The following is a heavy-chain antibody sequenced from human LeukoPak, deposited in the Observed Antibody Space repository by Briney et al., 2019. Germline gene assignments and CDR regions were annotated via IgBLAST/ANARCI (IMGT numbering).Heavy chain of an antibody. D-gene: IGHD3-22*01. V-gene: IGHV4-39*01. Sequence: SETLSLTCTVSGGSISSSSYYWGWLRQPPGKGLEWIGSIYYSGSTYYNPSLKSRVTISVDTSKNQFSLKLSSVTAADTAVYYCARHTDSSGYYPYYFDYWGQGTLVTVSS. J-gene: IGHJ4*02. CDR1: GGSISSSSYY. CDR2: IYYSGST. CDR3: ARHTDSSGYYPYYFDY.